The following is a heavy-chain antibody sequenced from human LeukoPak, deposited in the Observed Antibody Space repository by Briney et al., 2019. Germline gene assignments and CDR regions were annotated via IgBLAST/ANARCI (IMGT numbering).Heavy chain of an antibody. CDR2: IYQSGST. J-gene: IGHJ3*01. Sequence: SETLSLTCGVSGASVSSIGYSWSWIRQPPGRGLEWIGYIYQSGSTSYNPSLQSRVTISIDRSKNQFSLQLSSVTAADTAVYYCARDRTTSTRAAFDFWGQGTMVTVSS. V-gene: IGHV4-30-2*01. D-gene: IGHD1-1*01. CDR1: GASVSSIGYS. CDR3: ARDRTTSTRAAFDF.